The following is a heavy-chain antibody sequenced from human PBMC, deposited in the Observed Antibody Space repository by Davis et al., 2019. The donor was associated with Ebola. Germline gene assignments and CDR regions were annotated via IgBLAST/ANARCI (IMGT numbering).Heavy chain of an antibody. CDR1: GFTFTSSA. J-gene: IGHJ6*02. Sequence: AASVKVFCKASGFTFTSSAMQWVRQARGQRLEWIGWIVVGSGNTNYAQKFQERVTITRDMSTSTAYMELSSLRSEDTAVYYCAALYSSSSGYYYGMDVWGQGTTVTVSS. D-gene: IGHD6-13*01. CDR3: AALYSSSSGYYYGMDV. V-gene: IGHV1-58*02. CDR2: IVVGSGNT.